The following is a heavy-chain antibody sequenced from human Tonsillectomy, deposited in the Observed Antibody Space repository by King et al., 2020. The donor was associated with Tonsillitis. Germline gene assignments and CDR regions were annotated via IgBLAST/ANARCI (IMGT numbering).Heavy chain of an antibody. D-gene: IGHD3-22*01. V-gene: IGHV5-51*03. CDR3: ARLDDSRGYYERGPLDI. Sequence: QLVQSGAEVKKPGESLNISCKASGYTFTNYWIGWVRQMPGKGLEWMGNIYPGDSESRYSPSFKGQVTFSAGKSNSTAYLQWGSLKASDTAMYYCARLDDSRGYYERGPLDIWGQGTMVTVSS. J-gene: IGHJ3*02. CDR2: IYPGDSES. CDR1: GYTFTNYW.